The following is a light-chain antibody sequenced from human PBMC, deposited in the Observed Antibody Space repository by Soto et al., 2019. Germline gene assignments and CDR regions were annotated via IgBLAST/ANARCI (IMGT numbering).Light chain of an antibody. V-gene: IGLV2-14*01. CDR2: EVS. Sequence: SALTQPASVSGSPGQSITISCTGTSSDIGGYNYVSWYRQYPGEAPKLLIYEVSNRPSGVSGRFSGSKSDNTASLIISGLQAGDEADYYCSSYSSGTTRYIFGGGTKLTVL. CDR3: SSYSSGTTRYI. J-gene: IGLJ2*01. CDR1: SSDIGGYNY.